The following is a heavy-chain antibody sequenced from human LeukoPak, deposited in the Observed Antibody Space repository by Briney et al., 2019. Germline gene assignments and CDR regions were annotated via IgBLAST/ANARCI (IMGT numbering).Heavy chain of an antibody. D-gene: IGHD3-9*01. CDR3: VRHPGSYNVLTGYSYYFDY. CDR1: ALTFGSYW. V-gene: IGHV3-7*01. J-gene: IGHJ4*02. Sequence: PGGSLRLSCVGSALTFGSYWMSWVRQAPGKGLEWVANIKHDGSDHYYADSVAGRFTISRDNAKNSLYLEMSSLRAEDAAVYFCVRHPGSYNVLTGYSYYFDYWGQGTLVTVSS. CDR2: IKHDGSDH.